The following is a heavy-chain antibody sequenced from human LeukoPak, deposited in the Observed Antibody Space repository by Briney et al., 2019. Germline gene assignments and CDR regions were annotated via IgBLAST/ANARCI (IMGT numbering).Heavy chain of an antibody. J-gene: IGHJ4*02. CDR1: GGSISSYY. D-gene: IGHD3-16*01. V-gene: IGHV4-59*01. CDR3: ARGGVLKSVDY. CDR2: IYYSGST. Sequence: SETLSLTCTVSGGSISSYYWTWIRQPPGKGLEWIGYIYYSGSTNYNPSLKSRVTISVDTSKNQFSLRLSSVTAADTAVYYCARGGVLKSVDYWGQGTLVAVSS.